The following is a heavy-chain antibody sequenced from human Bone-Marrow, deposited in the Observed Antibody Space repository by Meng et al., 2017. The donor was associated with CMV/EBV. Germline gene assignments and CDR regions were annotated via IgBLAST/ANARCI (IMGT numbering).Heavy chain of an antibody. CDR2: INSKTDGAKT. J-gene: IGHJ4*02. D-gene: IGHD3-10*01. Sequence: FTFSNAWMSWVRQAPGKGLQWVGRINSKTDGAKTDYAAPVKGRFTISRDDSKNTLYLQMNSLKTEDTAVYYCTTLRTMVRGVGRGYWGQGTLVTVSS. CDR3: TTLRTMVRGVGRGY. V-gene: IGHV3-15*01. CDR1: FTFSNAW.